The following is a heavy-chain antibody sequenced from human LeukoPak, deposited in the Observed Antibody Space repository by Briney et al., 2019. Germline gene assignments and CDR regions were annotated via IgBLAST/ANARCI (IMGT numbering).Heavy chain of an antibody. V-gene: IGHV3-23*01. CDR2: IGSGGST. Sequence: GGSLRLSCAASGFTFSTYAMGWVRQAPGKGLAWVSSIGSGGSTYHADSVKGRFTISRDNSKNTLYLQMNSLRVEDTAVYYCAKETTGYFDLWGRGTLVTVSS. J-gene: IGHJ2*01. CDR3: AKETTGYFDL. CDR1: GFTFSTYA. D-gene: IGHD1-1*01.